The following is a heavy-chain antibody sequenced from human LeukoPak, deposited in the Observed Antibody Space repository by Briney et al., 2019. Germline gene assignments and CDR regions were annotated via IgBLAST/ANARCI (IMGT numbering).Heavy chain of an antibody. J-gene: IGHJ4*02. CDR2: MSSDGNAM. CDR3: VRESEYDHSASFDY. CDR1: GFTFTAYL. D-gene: IGHD3-22*01. Sequence: GWSLRLTCAASGFTFTAYLIHWVRQAPGKALEGVAVMSSDGNAMFYADSVKGRFTISRDNSKNTLYLQMNSLRAEDTAVYYCVRESEYDHSASFDYWGQGTLVTVSS. V-gene: IGHV3-30-3*01.